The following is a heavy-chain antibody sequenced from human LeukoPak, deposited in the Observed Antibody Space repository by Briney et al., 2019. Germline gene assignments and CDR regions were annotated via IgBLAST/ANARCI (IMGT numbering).Heavy chain of an antibody. Sequence: GGSLRLSCAASGFTFDDYGMSWVRQAPGKGLEWVSGINWNGGSTGYADSVKGRFTISRDNAKNSLYLQMNSLRAEDTALYYCARVAEIAMATNWYFDLWGRGTLVTVSS. J-gene: IGHJ2*01. D-gene: IGHD6-19*01. V-gene: IGHV3-20*04. CDR3: ARVAEIAMATNWYFDL. CDR1: GFTFDDYG. CDR2: INWNGGST.